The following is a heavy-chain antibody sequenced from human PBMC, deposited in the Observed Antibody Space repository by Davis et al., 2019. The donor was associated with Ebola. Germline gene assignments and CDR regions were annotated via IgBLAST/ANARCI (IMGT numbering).Heavy chain of an antibody. CDR3: ARDGTTGRGDY. J-gene: IGHJ4*02. CDR1: GFTFSSYR. Sequence: PGGSLRLSCVASGFTFSSYRMHWVRQVPGKGLLWVSRMNNDGSTIDYADSVKGRFTISRDNAKSTLYLQMNSLRAEDTAVYYCARDGTTGRGDYWGQGTLVTVSS. V-gene: IGHV3-74*01. D-gene: IGHD1/OR15-1a*01. CDR2: MNNDGSTI.